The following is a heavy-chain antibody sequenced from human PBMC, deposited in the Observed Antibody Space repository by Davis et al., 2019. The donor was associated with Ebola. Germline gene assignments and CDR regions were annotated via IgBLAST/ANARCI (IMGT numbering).Heavy chain of an antibody. CDR1: GYTFTGYY. V-gene: IGHV1-2*04. Sequence: AASVKVSCKASGYTFTGYYMHWVRQAPGQGLEWMGWINPNSGGTNYAQKFQGWVTMTRDTSISTAYMELSSLRSEDTAVYYCARGLVMSGITGTTFINWFDPWGQGTLVTVSS. CDR3: ARGLVMSGITGTTFINWFDP. D-gene: IGHD1-20*01. J-gene: IGHJ5*02. CDR2: INPNSGGT.